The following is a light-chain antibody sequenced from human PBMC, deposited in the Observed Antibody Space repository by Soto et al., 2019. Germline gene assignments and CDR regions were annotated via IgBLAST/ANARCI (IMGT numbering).Light chain of an antibody. Sequence: EIVLTQSPGTLSLSPGERATLSCRASQSVSSSYLAWYQQTPRQAPRLLIYDASSRATGIPDRFSGSGSGTDVTLIISRLEHEDFAVYFCQQYGNSPYTFGQGTKLEIK. CDR2: DAS. V-gene: IGKV3-20*01. CDR3: QQYGNSPYT. CDR1: QSVSSSY. J-gene: IGKJ2*01.